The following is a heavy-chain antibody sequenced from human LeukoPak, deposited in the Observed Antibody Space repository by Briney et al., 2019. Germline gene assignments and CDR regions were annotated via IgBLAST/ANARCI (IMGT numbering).Heavy chain of an antibody. D-gene: IGHD2-21*01. CDR1: GFTFSSYA. CDR2: ISGSGDST. J-gene: IGHJ6*02. V-gene: IGHV3-23*01. CDR3: ARDHNWHISYNYYYGMDV. Sequence: GGSLRLSCAASGFTFSSYAMNWVCQAPGKGLEWVSAISGSGDSTYYADSVKGRFTISRDSSKNTLFLQMNSLRAEDTAVYYCARDHNWHISYNYYYGMDVWGQGTTVTVSS.